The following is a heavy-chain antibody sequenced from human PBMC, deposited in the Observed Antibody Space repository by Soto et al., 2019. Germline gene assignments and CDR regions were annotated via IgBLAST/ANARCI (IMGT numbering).Heavy chain of an antibody. V-gene: IGHV1-2*02. CDR1: GYTLTGYY. CDR2: INPKSGDT. D-gene: IGHD1-26*01. J-gene: IGHJ6*02. Sequence: QEQLVQSGAEVKQPGASVKVSCKASGYTLTGYYIHCVRQAPGQGLEWMGWINPKSGDTKYAQKIQGRVTVTRDTSISTAYMELSRLRADDTAVYYCARSSGGYSYNGMDVWGQGTTVTVSS. CDR3: ARSSGGYSYNGMDV.